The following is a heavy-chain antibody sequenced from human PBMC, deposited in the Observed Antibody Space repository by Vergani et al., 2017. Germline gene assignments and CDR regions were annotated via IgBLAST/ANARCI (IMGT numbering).Heavy chain of an antibody. Sequence: EVQLVESGGGLVQPGGSLRLSCAASGFTFSDHYMDWVRQAPGKGLEWVGRTRNKANSYTTEYAASVKGRFTISRDDSKNSLYLQMNSLKTEDTAVYYCAKDMGSGWYGADYWGQGTLVTVSS. V-gene: IGHV3-72*01. CDR3: AKDMGSGWYGADY. CDR1: GFTFSDHY. CDR2: TRNKANSYTT. J-gene: IGHJ4*02. D-gene: IGHD6-19*01.